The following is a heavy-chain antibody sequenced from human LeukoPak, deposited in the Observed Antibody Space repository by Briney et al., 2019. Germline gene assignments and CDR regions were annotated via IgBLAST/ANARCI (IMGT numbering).Heavy chain of an antibody. CDR3: ARETTVAAFDI. CDR1: GGPISSGGYS. CDR2: IYHSGST. V-gene: IGHV4-30-2*01. Sequence: SETLSLTCAVSGGPISSGGYSWSWIRQPPGKGLEWIGYIYHSGSTYYNPSLKSRVTISVDRSKNQFSLKLSSVTAADTAVYYCARETTVAAFDIWGQGTMVTVSS. D-gene: IGHD4-17*01. J-gene: IGHJ3*02.